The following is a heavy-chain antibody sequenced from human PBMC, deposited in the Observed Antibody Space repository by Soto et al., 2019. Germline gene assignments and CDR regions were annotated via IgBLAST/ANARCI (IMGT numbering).Heavy chain of an antibody. D-gene: IGHD6-19*01. CDR3: AGVAV. CDR1: GFTFSNYW. Sequence: EVQLVESGGGFVQPGGSLRLSCAASGFTFSNYWMSWVRQAPGKGLEWVANVKVDGSEKYYVDSVKGRFTISRDNAKNSLYLQMNSLRAEDTAVYYCAGVAVRGQGTLVTVSS. V-gene: IGHV3-7*05. J-gene: IGHJ4*02. CDR2: VKVDGSEK.